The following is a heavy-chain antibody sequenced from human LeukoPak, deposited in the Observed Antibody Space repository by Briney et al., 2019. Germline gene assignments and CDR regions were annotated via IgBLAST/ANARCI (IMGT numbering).Heavy chain of an antibody. V-gene: IGHV3-23*01. CDR2: ISGSGGST. J-gene: IGHJ4*02. D-gene: IGHD3-22*01. CDR3: AKADYYDSSGTFDY. CDR1: GFTFSSYA. Sequence: GGSLRLSCAASGFTFSSYAMSWVRQAPGKGLEWVSAISGSGGSTYYADSVKGRFTISRDKSKNTLYLQMNSLRAEDTAVYYCAKADYYDSSGTFDYWGQGTLVTVSS.